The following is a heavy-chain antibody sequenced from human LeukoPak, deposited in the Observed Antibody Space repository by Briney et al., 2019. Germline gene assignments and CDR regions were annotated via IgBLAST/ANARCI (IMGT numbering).Heavy chain of an antibody. CDR3: ARDVYGGPQMHYYYYGMDV. CDR1: GGSISSYY. Sequence: PSQTLSLTCTVSGGSISSYYWSWIRQPPGKGLEWIGYIYYSGSTNYNPSLKSRVTISVDTSKNQFSLKLSSVTAADTAVYYCARDVYGGPQMHYYYYGMDVWGQGTTVTVSS. J-gene: IGHJ6*02. CDR2: IYYSGST. V-gene: IGHV4-59*01. D-gene: IGHD4-23*01.